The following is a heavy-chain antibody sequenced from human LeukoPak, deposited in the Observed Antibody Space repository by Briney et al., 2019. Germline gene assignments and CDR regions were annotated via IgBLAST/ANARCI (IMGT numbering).Heavy chain of an antibody. D-gene: IGHD1-26*01. V-gene: IGHV3-7*01. J-gene: IGHJ4*02. CDR3: ARDTDGSLDY. Sequence: PGGSLRLSCAASGFTFSNSWMAWVRQAPGKGLEWVANIKQDGSTKHYADSLKDRFTISRDNRKNLLYVQMNSLRADDTAVYYCARDTDGSLDYWARESWSPSPQ. CDR1: GFTFSNSW. CDR2: IKQDGSTK.